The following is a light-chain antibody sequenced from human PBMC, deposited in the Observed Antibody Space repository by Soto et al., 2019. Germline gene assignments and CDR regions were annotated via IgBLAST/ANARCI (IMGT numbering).Light chain of an antibody. J-gene: IGKJ1*01. Sequence: EIVLTQSPGTLSLSPGERATLSCRASQSVSSSYLAWYQQKPGQPPRPLIYGASSRATRIPDRFSGSGSGTDFTLTISRLEPEDFAVYYCQQYGSSPWTFGQGTKVEIK. V-gene: IGKV3-20*01. CDR1: QSVSSSY. CDR2: GAS. CDR3: QQYGSSPWT.